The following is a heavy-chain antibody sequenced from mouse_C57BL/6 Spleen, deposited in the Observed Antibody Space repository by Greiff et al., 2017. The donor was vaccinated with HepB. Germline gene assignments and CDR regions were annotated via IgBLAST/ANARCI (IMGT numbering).Heavy chain of an antibody. V-gene: IGHV1-74*01. J-gene: IGHJ4*01. CDR2: IHPSDSDT. Sequence: VQLQQPGAELVKPGASVKVSCKASGYTFTSYWMHWVKQRPGQGLEWIGRIHPSDSDTNYNQKFKGKATLTVDKSSSTAYIQLSSLTSEDSAVYDGAISIYYDYDDAMDYWGQGTSVTVSA. D-gene: IGHD2-4*01. CDR1: GYTFTSYW. CDR3: AISIYYDYDDAMDY.